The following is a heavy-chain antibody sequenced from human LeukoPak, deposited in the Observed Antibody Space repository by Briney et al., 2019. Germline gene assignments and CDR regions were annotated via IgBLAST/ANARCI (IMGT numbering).Heavy chain of an antibody. V-gene: IGHV3-74*01. CDR1: GFTFSSYW. J-gene: IGHJ4*02. CDR3: ARDLTMVRGLRSRGVDF. CDR2: TSSDGSST. Sequence: GGSLRLSCAASGFTFSSYWMHWVRQVPGKGLVWVSRTSSDGSSTSYADSVKGRFTISRDNAKNTLYLQMNSLRAEDTAVYYCARDLTMVRGLRSRGVDFWGQGTLVTVSS. D-gene: IGHD3-10*01.